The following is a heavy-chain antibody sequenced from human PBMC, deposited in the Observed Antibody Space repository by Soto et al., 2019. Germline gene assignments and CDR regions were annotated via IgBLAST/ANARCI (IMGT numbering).Heavy chain of an antibody. CDR2: MNPNSGNT. J-gene: IGHJ5*02. Sequence: GASVKVSCKASGYTFTSYDINWVRQDTGQGFEYLGWMNPNSGNTGYAQKVQGRVTMTTDTSTSTAYMELRSLRSDDTAVYYCARGVGSGSYYNQYNWFDPWGQGTLVTVSS. CDR3: ARGVGSGSYYNQYNWFDP. D-gene: IGHD3-10*01. CDR1: GYTFTSYD. V-gene: IGHV1-8*01.